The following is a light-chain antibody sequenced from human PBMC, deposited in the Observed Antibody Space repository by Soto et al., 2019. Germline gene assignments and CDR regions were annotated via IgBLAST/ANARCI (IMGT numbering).Light chain of an antibody. J-gene: IGKJ1*01. V-gene: IGKV3-20*01. CDR1: QSVSSSY. CDR3: QQYGSSPPWT. Sequence: EIVLTQSPGTLSLSPGERATLSCRASQSVSSSYLAWYQQKPGQAPRLLIYGASSRATGIPDRFSGSGSGTEFPLTLSSLEPEDFAVYYCQQYGSSPPWTFGQGTKVEIK. CDR2: GAS.